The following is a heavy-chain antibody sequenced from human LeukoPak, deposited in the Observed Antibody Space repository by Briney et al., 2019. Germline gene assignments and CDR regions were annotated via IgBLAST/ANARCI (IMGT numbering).Heavy chain of an antibody. D-gene: IGHD3-10*01. CDR3: ARGPYGSGSYYYYYYMDV. Sequence: ASVKVSCKASGYTFTSYDINWVRQATGQGLEWMGRMNPNSGNTGYAQKFQGRVTMTRNTSISTAYMELSSLRSEDTAVYYCARGPYGSGSYYYYYYMDVWGKGTTVTVSS. CDR1: GYTFTSYD. CDR2: MNPNSGNT. J-gene: IGHJ6*03. V-gene: IGHV1-8*01.